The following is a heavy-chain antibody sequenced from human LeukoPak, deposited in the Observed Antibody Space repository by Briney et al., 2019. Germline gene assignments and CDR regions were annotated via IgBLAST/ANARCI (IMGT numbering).Heavy chain of an antibody. J-gene: IGHJ6*03. CDR1: GFTFSSYA. Sequence: GGSLRPSCAASGFTFSSYATNWVRQAPGRGLEWVSGFSGSGGTTYYADSVKGRFTISRDNSKNTLYLQMNSLRAEDTAVYYCANGNRCTSPNCLGYYYFYMDVWGKGTTVTVSS. D-gene: IGHD2-8*01. V-gene: IGHV3-23*01. CDR2: FSGSGGTT. CDR3: ANGNRCTSPNCLGYYYFYMDV.